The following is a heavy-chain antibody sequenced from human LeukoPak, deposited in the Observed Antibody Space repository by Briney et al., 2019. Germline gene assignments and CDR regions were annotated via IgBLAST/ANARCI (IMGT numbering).Heavy chain of an antibody. J-gene: IGHJ4*02. CDR2: IYHSGST. CDR3: ARAYCGGDCYPPQYYFDY. CDR1: GGSISSGGYS. D-gene: IGHD2-21*02. V-gene: IGHV4-30-2*01. Sequence: PSQTLSLTCAVSGGSISSGGYSWSWIRQPPGKGLEWIGYIYHSGSTYYNPSLKSRVTISVDRSKNQFSLKLSSVTAADTAVYYCARAYCGGDCYPPQYYFDYWGQGTLVTVS.